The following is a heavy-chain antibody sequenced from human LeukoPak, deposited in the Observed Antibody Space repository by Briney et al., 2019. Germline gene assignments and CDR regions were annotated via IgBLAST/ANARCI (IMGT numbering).Heavy chain of an antibody. V-gene: IGHV4-34*01. CDR3: ARVGDYGDYYYYGMDV. J-gene: IGHJ6*04. CDR1: GGSFSGYY. CDR2: INHSGST. D-gene: IGHD4-17*01. Sequence: SETLSLTCAVYGGSFSGYYWSWIRQPPGKGLEWIGEINHSGSTNYNPSLKSRFTISVNTSKNQFSLKLSSVTAADTAVYYCARVGDYGDYYYYGMDVWGKGTTVTVSS.